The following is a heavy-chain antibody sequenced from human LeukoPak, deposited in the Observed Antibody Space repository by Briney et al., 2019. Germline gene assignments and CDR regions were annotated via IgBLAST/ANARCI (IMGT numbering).Heavy chain of an antibody. CDR1: GFTFSSYA. CDR2: ISYDGSNK. CDR3: ARKDSSPRTFDY. J-gene: IGHJ4*02. V-gene: IGHV3-30-3*01. Sequence: GRSLRLSCAASGFTFSSYAMHWVRQAPGKGLEWVAVISYDGSNKYYADSVKGRFTISRDNSKNTLYLQMNSLRAEDTAVYYCARKDSSPRTFDYWGQGTLVTVSS. D-gene: IGHD3-22*01.